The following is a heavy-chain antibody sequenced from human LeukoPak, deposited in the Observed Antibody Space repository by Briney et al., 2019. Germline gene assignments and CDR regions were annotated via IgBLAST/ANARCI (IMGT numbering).Heavy chain of an antibody. D-gene: IGHD3-16*01. Sequence: PGESLKISCKGSGYSFTSYWIGWVRQMPGKGLGWMGIIYPADSDIRYSPSFQGQVTISADKSISTAYLQWSSLKASDTAMYYCAKLGGSRNNWFDPWGQGTLVTVSS. CDR2: IYPADSDI. CDR3: AKLGGSRNNWFDP. J-gene: IGHJ5*02. CDR1: GYSFTSYW. V-gene: IGHV5-51*01.